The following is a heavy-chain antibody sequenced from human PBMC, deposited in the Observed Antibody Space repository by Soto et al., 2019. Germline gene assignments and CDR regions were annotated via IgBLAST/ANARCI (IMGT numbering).Heavy chain of an antibody. CDR2: IIPIFGTP. D-gene: IGHD2-15*01. CDR3: ARGLECRGYCLDKPTWFGP. CDR1: GGTFSTYT. V-gene: IGHV1-69*06. Sequence: SVKVSCKASGGTFSTYTFSWVRQAPGQGLEWMGRIIPIFGTPYYAQKFQGRVTITADKSTSTVYMELGSLGSDDTAVYFCARGLECRGYCLDKPTWFGPWGQGTLVTVSS. J-gene: IGHJ5*02.